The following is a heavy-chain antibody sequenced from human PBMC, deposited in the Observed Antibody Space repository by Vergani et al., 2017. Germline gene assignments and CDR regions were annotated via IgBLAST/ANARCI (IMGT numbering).Heavy chain of an antibody. CDR2: IYYSGST. V-gene: IGHV4-59*01. J-gene: IGHJ4*02. CDR1: GGSISSYY. D-gene: IGHD4-17*01. Sequence: QVQLQESGPGLVKPSETLSLTCTVSGGSISSYYWSWIRQPPGKGLEWIGYIYYSGSTNYNPSLKSRVTISVDTSKKQFSLRLSSVTAADTAVYYCARFALYGDYEYYFDYWGQGTLVTVSS. CDR3: ARFALYGDYEYYFDY.